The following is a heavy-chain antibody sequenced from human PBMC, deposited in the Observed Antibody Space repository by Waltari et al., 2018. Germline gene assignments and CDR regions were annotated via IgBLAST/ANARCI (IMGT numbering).Heavy chain of an antibody. CDR2: IDTSGGT. D-gene: IGHD3-22*01. CDR1: GGSISSGSYY. CDR3: ARGVVAALPYYFDY. J-gene: IGHJ4*02. Sequence: QVQLQESGPGLVKPSQTLSLTCTVSGGSISSGSYYWSWIRQPAGKGLEWIGRIDTSGGTNYNPSRKSRVTISVDTSKNQFSLKLSSVTAADTAVYYCARGVVAALPYYFDYWGQGTLVTVSS. V-gene: IGHV4-61*02.